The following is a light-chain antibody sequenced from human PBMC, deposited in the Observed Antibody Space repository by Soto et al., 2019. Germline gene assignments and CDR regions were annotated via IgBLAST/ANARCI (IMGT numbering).Light chain of an antibody. Sequence: DIRISQPPSTPSASVEDRVTITARASQVISSWSAWYQQKPENAPQLLIYKASSLESRVPSRFSGGGSATEFTLTISSLQADDFATYCCQQDSTYSRTFGQGTNVDI. CDR2: KAS. J-gene: IGKJ1*01. V-gene: IGKV1-5*03. CDR3: QQDSTYSRT. CDR1: QVISSW.